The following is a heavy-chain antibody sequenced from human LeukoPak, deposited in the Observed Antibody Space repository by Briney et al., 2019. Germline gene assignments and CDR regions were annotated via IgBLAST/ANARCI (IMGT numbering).Heavy chain of an antibody. Sequence: GASVKVSCKASGYTFTSYDINWVRQATGQGLEWMGWMNPNSGNTGYAQKFQGRVTMTRNTSISTAYMELSSLRSEDTAVYYCARGAYYYDSSGYTGFGMDVWGQGTTVTVSS. J-gene: IGHJ6*02. CDR1: GYTFTSYD. V-gene: IGHV1-8*01. CDR2: MNPNSGNT. D-gene: IGHD3-22*01. CDR3: ARGAYYYDSSGYTGFGMDV.